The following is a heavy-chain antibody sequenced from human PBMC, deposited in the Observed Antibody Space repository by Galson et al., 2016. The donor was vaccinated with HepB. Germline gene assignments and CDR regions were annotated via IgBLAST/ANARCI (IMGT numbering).Heavy chain of an antibody. J-gene: IGHJ4*02. CDR3: AREVTYCSGGGCYYFDY. D-gene: IGHD2-15*01. CDR1: GFTFSLYG. CDR2: VSYDGTNQ. Sequence: SLRLSCAASGFTFSLYGMHWVRQAPGKGLEWVAFVSYDGTNQYYTDSVKGRFTISRDNSKSTLYLQMNGLRPEDSALYYCAREVTYCSGGGCYYFDYWGQGTLVTVSS. V-gene: IGHV3-30*19.